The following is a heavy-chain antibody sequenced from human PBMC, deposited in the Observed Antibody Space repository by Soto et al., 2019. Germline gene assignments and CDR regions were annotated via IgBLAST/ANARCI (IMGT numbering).Heavy chain of an antibody. V-gene: IGHV4-31*03. Sequence: SETLSLTCTVSGGSISSGGYYWSWIRQHPGKGLEWIGYIYYSGSTYYNPSLKSRVTISVDTSKNQFSLKLSSVTAADTAVYYCARVKPQSLGFDYWGQGTLVTVFS. CDR2: IYYSGST. CDR3: ARVKPQSLGFDY. CDR1: GGSISSGGYY. D-gene: IGHD3-16*01. J-gene: IGHJ4*02.